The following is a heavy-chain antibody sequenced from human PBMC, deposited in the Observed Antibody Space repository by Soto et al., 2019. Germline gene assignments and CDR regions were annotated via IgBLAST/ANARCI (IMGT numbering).Heavy chain of an antibody. D-gene: IGHD6-13*01. CDR2: IYYSGST. J-gene: IGHJ4*02. CDR1: GGSISSSSYY. Sequence: PSETLSLTCTVSGGSISSSSYYWGWIRQPPGKGLEWIGSIYYSGSTYYNPSLKSRVTISVDTSKNQFSLKLSSVTAADTAVYYCARQQASSSPSDCWGQGTLVTVSS. CDR3: ARQQASSSPSDC. V-gene: IGHV4-39*01.